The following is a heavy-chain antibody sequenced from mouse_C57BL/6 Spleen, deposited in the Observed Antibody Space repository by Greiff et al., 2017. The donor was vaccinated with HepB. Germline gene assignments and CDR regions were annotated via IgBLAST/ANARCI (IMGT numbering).Heavy chain of an antibody. CDR1: GFTFSNYW. CDR2: IRLKSDNYAT. D-gene: IGHD1-1*01. Sequence: DVKLQESGGGLVQPGGSMKLSCVASGFTFSNYWMNWVRQSPEKGLEWVAQIRLKSDNYATHYAESVKGRFTISRDDSKSSVYLQMNNLRAEDTGIYYCTDYYGSSGFDYWGQGTTLTVSS. V-gene: IGHV6-3*01. CDR3: TDYYGSSGFDY. J-gene: IGHJ2*01.